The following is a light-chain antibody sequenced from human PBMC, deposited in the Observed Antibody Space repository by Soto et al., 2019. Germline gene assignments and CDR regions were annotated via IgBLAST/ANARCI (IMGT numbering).Light chain of an antibody. J-gene: IGKJ1*01. CDR3: QQSYSTPPT. V-gene: IGKV1-39*01. CDR2: AAS. CDR1: QSISSY. Sequence: DIQMTQSPSSLSASVGDRVTITCRASQSISSYLNWYQQKPGKAHKLLIYAASSLQSGVPSRFSGSGSGTDFTLTISSLQPEDFATYYCQQSYSTPPTFGQGTKVDIK.